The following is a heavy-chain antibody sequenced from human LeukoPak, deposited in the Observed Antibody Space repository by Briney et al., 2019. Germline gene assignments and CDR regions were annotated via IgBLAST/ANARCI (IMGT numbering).Heavy chain of an antibody. CDR1: GFTFSGYA. D-gene: IGHD2-15*01. Sequence: GGSLRLSCAASGFTFSGYAMSWVRQAPGKGLEWVSAISGSGGSTYYADSVKGRFTISRDNSKNTLYLQMNSLRAEDTAVYYCAKGRFSVVAADIDYWGQGTLVTVSS. CDR2: ISGSGGST. J-gene: IGHJ4*02. CDR3: AKGRFSVVAADIDY. V-gene: IGHV3-23*01.